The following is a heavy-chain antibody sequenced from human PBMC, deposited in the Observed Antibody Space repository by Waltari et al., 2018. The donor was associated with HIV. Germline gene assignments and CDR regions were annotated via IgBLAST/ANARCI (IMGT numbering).Heavy chain of an antibody. V-gene: IGHV4-4*07. CDR3: ARDSPGSVATISLTFWVFDY. Sequence: QVQLQESGPGLVKPSETLSLTCTVTGGPISSYYWSWIRQPAGKELEWTGRMYTRGSTVDIPLIKYRGTMTVYTYKYQFTRKLCAVTASDTAVYYCARDSPGSVATISLTFWVFDYWLQGTLVTVSS. J-gene: IGHJ4*02. CDR1: GGPISSYY. CDR2: MYTRGST. D-gene: IGHD5-12*01.